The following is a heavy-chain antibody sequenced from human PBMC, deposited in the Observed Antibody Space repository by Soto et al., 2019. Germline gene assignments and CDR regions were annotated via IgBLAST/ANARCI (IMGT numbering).Heavy chain of an antibody. CDR1: GFTFSTYA. V-gene: IGHV3-30*18. Sequence: QVQLVESGGGVVQPGWSLRLSCVGSGFTFSTYAMHWFRQAPGKGLEWVAVISYDGSNKYYVDSVKGRFTISRDNSKNTLYLHMNSLGAEDMAVCYRAKGKIRHPFDYGGQETLVTVCS. CDR2: ISYDGSNK. J-gene: IGHJ4*02. CDR3: AKGKIRHPFDY.